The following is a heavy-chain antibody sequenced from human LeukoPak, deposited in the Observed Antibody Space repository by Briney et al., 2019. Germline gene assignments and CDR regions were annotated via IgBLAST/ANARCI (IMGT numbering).Heavy chain of an antibody. V-gene: IGHV4-4*02. J-gene: IGHJ4*02. Sequence: SETLSLTCAVSGVSISTNTWRSWVRQTPRKGLEWIGEIFHSESVNSNPSLESRLTISLDKSKNHFSLELTSVTAADTALYFCAREIFGARAFEYWGQGILVTVSS. D-gene: IGHD3-3*01. CDR1: GVSISTNTW. CDR3: AREIFGARAFEY. CDR2: IFHSESV.